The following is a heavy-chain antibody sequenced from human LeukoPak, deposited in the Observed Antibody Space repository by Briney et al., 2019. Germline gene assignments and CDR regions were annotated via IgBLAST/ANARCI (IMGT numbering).Heavy chain of an antibody. CDR3: ARAGWIQLWSYFDY. D-gene: IGHD5-18*01. V-gene: IGHV3-53*01. Sequence: PGGALRLSFAASGVTVSSNYMSWGRQAPGKGVEWVSVIYSGGSTYYADSVKGRFTISRDNSKNTLYLQMNSLRAEDTAVYYCARAGWIQLWSYFDYWGQGTLVTVSS. CDR1: GVTVSSNY. J-gene: IGHJ4*02. CDR2: IYSGGST.